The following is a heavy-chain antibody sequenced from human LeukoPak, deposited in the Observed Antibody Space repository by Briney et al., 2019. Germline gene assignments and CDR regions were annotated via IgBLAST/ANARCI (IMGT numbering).Heavy chain of an antibody. J-gene: IGHJ4*02. CDR2: ISGSGGST. D-gene: IGHD2-15*01. CDR3: AKGLELYCSGGSCFDAFDY. Sequence: GGSLRLSCAASGFTFSSYAMSWVRQAPGKGLEWVSAISGSGGSTYYADSVKGRFTISRDNSKSTLYLQMNSLRAEDTAVYYCAKGLELYCSGGSCFDAFDYWGQGTLVTVSS. CDR1: GFTFSSYA. V-gene: IGHV3-23*01.